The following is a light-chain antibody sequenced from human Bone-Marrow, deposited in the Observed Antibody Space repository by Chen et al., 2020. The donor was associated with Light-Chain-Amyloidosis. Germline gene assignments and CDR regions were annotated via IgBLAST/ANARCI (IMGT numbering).Light chain of an antibody. CDR3: QVWDRSSDRPV. Sequence: SYVLTQPSSVSVAPGQTATIAWGGNNIGSTSVNWYQQTPGQAPLLVVYDDSDRPSGIPERLSGSNSGNTATLTISRVEAGDEADYYCQVWDRSSDRPVFGGGTKLTVL. CDR2: DDS. V-gene: IGLV3-21*02. CDR1: NIGSTS. J-gene: IGLJ3*02.